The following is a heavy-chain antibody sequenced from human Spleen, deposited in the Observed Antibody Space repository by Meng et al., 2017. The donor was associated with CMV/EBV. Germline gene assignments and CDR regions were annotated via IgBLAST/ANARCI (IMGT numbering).Heavy chain of an antibody. V-gene: IGHV4-34*01. D-gene: IGHD3-9*01. J-gene: IGHJ5*02. CDR2: INHSGST. CDR1: GGSLSGYS. CDR3: ARAIDYDILTGYFGFDP. Sequence: QVQRPQCVAALLQPTETLSLPCAVYGGSLSGYSCSWIRQSPGKGLEWIGEINHSGSTNYNPSLKSRVTISVDTSKTQFSLKLSSVTAADTAVYYCARAIDYDILTGYFGFDPWGQGTLVTVSS.